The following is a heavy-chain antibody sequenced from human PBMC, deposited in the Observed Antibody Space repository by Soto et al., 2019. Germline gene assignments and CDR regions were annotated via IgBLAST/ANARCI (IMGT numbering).Heavy chain of an antibody. CDR2: IIPIFGTA. Sequence: QVQLVQSGAEVKKPGSSVKVSCKASGGTFSSYAISWVRQAPGQGLEWMGGIIPIFGTANYAQKFPGRVTITADESTSTAYMELSSLRSEDTAVYYCARGRGGVTTTAHYYGMDVWGQGTTVTVSS. CDR3: ARGRGGVTTTAHYYGMDV. CDR1: GGTFSSYA. J-gene: IGHJ6*02. D-gene: IGHD3-10*01. V-gene: IGHV1-69*12.